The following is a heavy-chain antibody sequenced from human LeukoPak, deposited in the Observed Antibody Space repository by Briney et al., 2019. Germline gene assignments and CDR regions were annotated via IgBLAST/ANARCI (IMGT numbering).Heavy chain of an antibody. Sequence: SETLSLTCSVSGGSLSGYFWSWLRQAPGKGLECIAYIHYDGRTDYNPSLQSRITIAVDTSKNQFSLKLNSATAADTAVYYCARQRGIESRSGWYRIFDFWGHGTLVTASS. CDR2: IHYDGRT. J-gene: IGHJ4*01. V-gene: IGHV4-59*08. D-gene: IGHD6-19*01. CDR1: GGSLSGYF. CDR3: ARQRGIESRSGWYRIFDF.